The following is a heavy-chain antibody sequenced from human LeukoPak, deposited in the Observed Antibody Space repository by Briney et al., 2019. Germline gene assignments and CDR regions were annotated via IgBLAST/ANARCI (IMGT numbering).Heavy chain of an antibody. CDR1: GGSFSGYY. CDR2: INHSGST. D-gene: IGHD5-18*01. Sequence: SETLSLTCAVYGGSFSGYYWSWIRQPPGKGLEWIGEINHSGSTNYNPSLKSRVTISVDTSKNQFSLKLSSVTAADTAVYYCARAKRRVQLGIRYYYYMDVWGKGTTVTISS. V-gene: IGHV4-34*01. CDR3: ARAKRRVQLGIRYYYYMDV. J-gene: IGHJ6*03.